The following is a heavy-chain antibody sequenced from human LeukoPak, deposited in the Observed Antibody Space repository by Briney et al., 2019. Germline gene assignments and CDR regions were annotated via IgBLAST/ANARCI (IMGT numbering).Heavy chain of an antibody. CDR2: ISGGGAKT. CDR3: GKDISAGGMDV. J-gene: IGHJ6*02. Sequence: GGSLRLSCEASGFTFRSYAMTWVRQAPGKGLEWVSAISGGGAKTYYADSVKGRFTISRDNAKNSLYLQMNSLRAEDTALYYCGKDISAGGMDVWGQGTTVTVSS. CDR1: GFTFRSYA. D-gene: IGHD3-10*01. V-gene: IGHV3-23*01.